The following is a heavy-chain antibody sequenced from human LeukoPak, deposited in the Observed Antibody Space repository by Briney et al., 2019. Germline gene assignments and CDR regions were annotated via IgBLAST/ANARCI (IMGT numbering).Heavy chain of an antibody. Sequence: SVKVSCKASGGTFSSYAISWVRQAPGQGLEWMGGIIPIFGTANYAQKFQGRVTITADKSTSTAYMELSSLRSEDTAVYYCARMSWVTGTSGGWFDPWGQGALVTVSS. CDR3: ARMSWVTGTSGGWFDP. D-gene: IGHD1-20*01. CDR1: GGTFSSYA. V-gene: IGHV1-69*06. J-gene: IGHJ5*02. CDR2: IIPIFGTA.